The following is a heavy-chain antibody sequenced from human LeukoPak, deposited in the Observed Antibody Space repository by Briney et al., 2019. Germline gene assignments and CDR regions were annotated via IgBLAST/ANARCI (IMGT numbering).Heavy chain of an antibody. CDR1: GYIFTAYY. CDR2: INPNSGHT. D-gene: IGHD5-12*01. CDR3: ARVDSGHDYGPS. J-gene: IGHJ3*01. Sequence: ASVKVSCKASGYIFTAYYMHWVRQVPGQGLEWMGRINPNSGHTDYAQKFQGRVIMTRDTSISTAYMEVSRLRSDDTAVYYCARVDSGHDYGPSWGQGTTVTVSS. V-gene: IGHV1-2*06.